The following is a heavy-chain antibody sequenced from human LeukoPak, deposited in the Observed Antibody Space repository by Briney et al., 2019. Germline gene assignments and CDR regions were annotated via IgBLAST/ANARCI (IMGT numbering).Heavy chain of an antibody. D-gene: IGHD3-22*01. J-gene: IGHJ4*02. CDR2: INPSGGST. Sequence: ASVKVSCKASGYTFTGYYMHWVRQAPGQGLEWMGIINPSGGSTSYAQKFQGRVTMTRDTSTSTVYMELSSLRSEDTAVYYCARDSKPYYYDSSGYYEFDYWGQGTLVTVSS. CDR1: GYTFTGYY. V-gene: IGHV1-46*01. CDR3: ARDSKPYYYDSSGYYEFDY.